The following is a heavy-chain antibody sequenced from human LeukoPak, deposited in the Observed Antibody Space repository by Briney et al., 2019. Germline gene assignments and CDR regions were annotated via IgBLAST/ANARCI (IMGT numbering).Heavy chain of an antibody. CDR3: ARLEISGYSSSSPPIDY. Sequence: SETLSLTCTASGDSLSSSSDYWGWIRQPPGKGLECIGRIDYSESTYYSPSLKSRLPVSLDPSKNKLSLKLSSVTTADTAVYYCARLEISGYSSSSPPIDYGGEGTLVTVPS. J-gene: IGHJ4*02. CDR1: GDSLSSSSDY. V-gene: IGHV4-39*01. D-gene: IGHD6-6*01. CDR2: IDYSEST.